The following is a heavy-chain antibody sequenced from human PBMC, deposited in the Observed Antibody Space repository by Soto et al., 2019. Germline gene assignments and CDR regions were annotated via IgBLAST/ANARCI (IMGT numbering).Heavy chain of an antibody. CDR2: ISYDGSNK. D-gene: IGHD2-21*01. V-gene: IGHV3-30*18. CDR1: GFTFSSYG. CDR3: AKGSCGGDCYRMDV. Sequence: QVQLVESGGGVGQPGRSLRLSCAASGFTFSSYGMHWVRQAPGKGLEWVAVISYDGSNKYYADSVKGRFTISRDNSKNTLYLQMNSLRAEDTAVYYCAKGSCGGDCYRMDVWGQGTTVTVSS. J-gene: IGHJ6*02.